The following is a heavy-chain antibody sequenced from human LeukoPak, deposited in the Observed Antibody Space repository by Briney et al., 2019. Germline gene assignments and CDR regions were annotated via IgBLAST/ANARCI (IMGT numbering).Heavy chain of an antibody. CDR2: MNSDGSIT. CDR3: AVSPGATLDH. V-gene: IGHV3-74*01. J-gene: IGHJ4*02. D-gene: IGHD1-26*01. Sequence: PGGSLRLSCAASGFTFSSSWMHWVRQSPGKGLVWLSRMNSDGSITRYADSVKGRFTISRDNAKNTLYLQMDSLRVEDTGLYYCAVSPGATLDHWGQGTLVSASS. CDR1: GFTFSSSW.